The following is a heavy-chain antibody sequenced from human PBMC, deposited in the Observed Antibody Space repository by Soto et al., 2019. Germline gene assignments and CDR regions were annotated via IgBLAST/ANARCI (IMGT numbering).Heavy chain of an antibody. V-gene: IGHV5-51*01. D-gene: IGHD1-1*01. CDR2: IYPGDSDT. CDR1: GYSFTSYW. J-gene: IGHJ6*02. Sequence: GESLKISCKGSGYSFTSYWIGWVRQMPGKGLEWMGIIYPGDSDTRYSPSFQGQVTISADKSISTAYLQWSSLKASDTAMYYCARHRGLIQSRYYYYYGMDVWGQGTTVTVSS. CDR3: ARHRGLIQSRYYYYYGMDV.